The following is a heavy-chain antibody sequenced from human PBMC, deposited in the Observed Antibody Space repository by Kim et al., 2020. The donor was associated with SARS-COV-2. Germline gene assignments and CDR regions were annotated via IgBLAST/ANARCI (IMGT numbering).Heavy chain of an antibody. CDR3: ARDMDPTVYDY. Sequence: ASVKVSCKAYGYTFKSYPIHWLRQAPGQRPEWMGWVNAANDETQYSQKFQGRVTITRDTSANTAYMELRRLTTKDTAIYYCARDMDPTVYDYWGQGTLVTLPS. CDR1: GYTFKSYP. V-gene: IGHV1-3*01. J-gene: IGHJ4*02. CDR2: VNAANDET. D-gene: IGHD4-4*01.